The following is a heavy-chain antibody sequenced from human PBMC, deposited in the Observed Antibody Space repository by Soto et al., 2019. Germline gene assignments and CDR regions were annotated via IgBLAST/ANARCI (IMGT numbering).Heavy chain of an antibody. D-gene: IGHD6-19*01. CDR1: GFTLSSYW. Sequence: DVQLVESGGGLVQPGGSLRLSCAVSGFTLSSYWMNWVRQAPGEGLEWVAVIKQDGSETYYVDSVKGRFTISRDNENNSLYLHMNSLRGEDTAVYYCARGSGWLSDYWGRGTLVIVSS. CDR3: ARGSGWLSDY. CDR2: IKQDGSET. V-gene: IGHV3-7*03. J-gene: IGHJ4*02.